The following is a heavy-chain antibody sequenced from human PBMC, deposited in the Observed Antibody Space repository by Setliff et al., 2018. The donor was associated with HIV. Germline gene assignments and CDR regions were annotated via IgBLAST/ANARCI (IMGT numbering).Heavy chain of an antibody. D-gene: IGHD3-3*01. V-gene: IGHV3-53*01. CDR3: ARARTVDFWSDSLAH. CDR1: GFTFSNAW. CDR2: VYGDGRT. J-gene: IGHJ4*02. Sequence: GGSLRLSCAASGFTFSNAWMSWVRQAPGRGLEWVSVVYGDGRTYYADSVKGRFTSSRDNSKNAFYLQMNSLRAEDTAMYYCARARTVDFWSDSLAHWGQGTLVTVSS.